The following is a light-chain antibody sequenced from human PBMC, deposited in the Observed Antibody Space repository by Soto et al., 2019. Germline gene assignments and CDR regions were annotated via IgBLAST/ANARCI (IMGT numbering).Light chain of an antibody. J-gene: IGLJ3*02. CDR3: QTWGSGIKV. CDR2: LHSDGSH. Sequence: QAVVTQAPSASASLGASVKLTCTLSSGHSNYAIAWHQQQPAKGPRYLMKLHSDGSHSKGDGIPDRFSGSSSGAERYLTISSLQSDDEADYYCQTWGSGIKVFGGGTKLTVL. CDR1: SGHSNYA. V-gene: IGLV4-69*01.